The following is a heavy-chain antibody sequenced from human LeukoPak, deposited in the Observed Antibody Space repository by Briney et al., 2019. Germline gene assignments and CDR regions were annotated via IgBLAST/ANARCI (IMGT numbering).Heavy chain of an antibody. CDR1: GGSISSYY. CDR2: IYYTGST. CDR3: ARAGSYRGYFDY. V-gene: IGHV4-59*01. Sequence: SETLSLTCTVSGGSISSYYWSWIRQPPGKGLEWIGYIYYTGSTNNTSLKSRVTISVDTSKNQFSLKLSSVTAADTAVYYCARAGSYRGYFDYWGQGTLVTVSS. J-gene: IGHJ4*02. D-gene: IGHD1-26*01.